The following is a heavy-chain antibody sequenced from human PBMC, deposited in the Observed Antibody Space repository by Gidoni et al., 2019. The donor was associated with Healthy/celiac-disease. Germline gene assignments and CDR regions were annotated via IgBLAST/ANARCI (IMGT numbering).Heavy chain of an antibody. J-gene: IGHJ3*02. Sequence: EVQLVESGGGVVRPGGSLRLSCAASGFPFADYGMSWVRQAPGKGLEWVSGINWNGGSTGYADSVKGRFTISRDNAKNSLYLQMNSLRAEDTALYHCARGRGGGWLQTPHAFDIWGQGTMVTVSS. D-gene: IGHD3-16*01. V-gene: IGHV3-20*01. CDR2: INWNGGST. CDR3: ARGRGGGWLQTPHAFDI. CDR1: GFPFADYG.